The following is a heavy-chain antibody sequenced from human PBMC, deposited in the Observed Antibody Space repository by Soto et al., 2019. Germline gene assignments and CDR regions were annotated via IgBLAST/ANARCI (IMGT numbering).Heavy chain of an antibody. CDR2: IYYSGNT. V-gene: IGHV4-61*08. Sequence: KSSETLSLTCTVSGASVSSGGYYWSWIRQPPGKGLEWIGYIYYSGNTNYNPSLKSRVTISVDTSKNQFSLKLSSVTAADTAVYYCARVPAYWGQGILVTVSS. J-gene: IGHJ4*02. CDR3: ARVPAY. D-gene: IGHD2-2*01. CDR1: GASVSSGGYY.